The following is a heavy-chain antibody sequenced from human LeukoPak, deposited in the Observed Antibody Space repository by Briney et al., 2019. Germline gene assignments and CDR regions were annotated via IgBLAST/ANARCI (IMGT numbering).Heavy chain of an antibody. CDR1: GYSISSGAD. V-gene: IGHV4-38-2*02. J-gene: IGHJ4*02. Sequence: SETLSLTCAVSGYSISSGADWGRIRQPPGKGLQWIGCIYHDGSTYYNPSLQSRVTISVATSKHQFPLKLSSVPATDTAVYYCVRDPPDYWGQGTLLTVSS. CDR2: IYHDGST. CDR3: VRDPPDY.